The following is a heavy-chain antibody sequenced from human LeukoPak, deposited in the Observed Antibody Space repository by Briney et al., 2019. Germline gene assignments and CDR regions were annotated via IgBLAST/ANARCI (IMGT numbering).Heavy chain of an antibody. CDR3: ARDHVTSGSSSWYDY. Sequence: ASVKVSCKASGYTFTSYGISWVRQAPGQGLEWMGWISAYNGNTNYAQKLQGRVTMTRDTSTSTVYMELSSLRSEDTAVYYCARDHVTSGSSSWYDYWGQGTLVTVPS. V-gene: IGHV1-18*01. CDR2: ISAYNGNT. D-gene: IGHD6-13*01. CDR1: GYTFTSYG. J-gene: IGHJ4*02.